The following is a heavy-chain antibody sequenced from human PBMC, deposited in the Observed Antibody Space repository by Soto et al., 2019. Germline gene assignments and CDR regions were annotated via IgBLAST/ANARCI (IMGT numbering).Heavy chain of an antibody. D-gene: IGHD6-13*01. CDR2: ISSSSSTI. J-gene: IGHJ6*03. Sequence: PGGSLRLSYAASGFTFSNYSMNWVRQAPGKGLEWVSYISSSSSTIYYADSVKGRFTISRDNAKNSLYLQMNSLRAEDTAVYYCARARRQLDAYYYYMDVWGKGTTVTVSS. V-gene: IGHV3-48*01. CDR1: GFTFSNYS. CDR3: ARARRQLDAYYYYMDV.